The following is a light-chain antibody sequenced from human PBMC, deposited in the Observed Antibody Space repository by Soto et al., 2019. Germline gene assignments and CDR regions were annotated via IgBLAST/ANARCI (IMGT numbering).Light chain of an antibody. Sequence: QSALTQPASVSGSPGQSITISCTGTSRDAGSYNLVCWYQHHPGKAPKLIISEGSKLPSGISNPFSGSKSGNTAYLTISGLQAEDEADFDCCAYADKHILMFVGGTKLTVL. J-gene: IGLJ3*02. V-gene: IGLV2-23*01. CDR3: CAYADKHILM. CDR1: SRDAGSYNL. CDR2: EGS.